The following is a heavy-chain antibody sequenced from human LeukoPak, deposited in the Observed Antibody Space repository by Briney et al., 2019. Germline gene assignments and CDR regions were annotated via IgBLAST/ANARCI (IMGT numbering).Heavy chain of an antibody. CDR3: ARVASSSWYNPLYYYGMDV. Sequence: GGSLRLSCAASGFTFSSYWMSWVRQAPGKGLEWVAIIKQDGSEKYYVDSVKGRFTISRDNAKNSLYLQMNSLRAEDTAVYYCARVASSSWYNPLYYYGMDVWGQGTTVTVSS. CDR1: GFTFSSYW. CDR2: IKQDGSEK. J-gene: IGHJ6*02. V-gene: IGHV3-7*01. D-gene: IGHD6-13*01.